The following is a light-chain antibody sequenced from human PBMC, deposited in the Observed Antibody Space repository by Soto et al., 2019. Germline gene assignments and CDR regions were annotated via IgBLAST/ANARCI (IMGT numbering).Light chain of an antibody. Sequence: QAVVTQPASVSGSPGQSITISCTGTSSDVGSYNLVSWYQQHPGKAPKLMIYEGSKRPSGVSNRFSGSKSGNTASLTISGLQTEDDADYYYCSYAGSSTSVVFGGGTKLTVL. CDR3: CSYAGSSTSVV. V-gene: IGLV2-23*01. CDR1: SSDVGSYNL. CDR2: EGS. J-gene: IGLJ2*01.